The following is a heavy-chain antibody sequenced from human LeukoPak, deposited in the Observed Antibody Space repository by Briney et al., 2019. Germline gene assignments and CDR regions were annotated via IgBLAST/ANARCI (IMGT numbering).Heavy chain of an antibody. CDR1: GGTFSSYA. CDR3: ARGFQAYSSSSAELDY. J-gene: IGHJ4*02. Sequence: ASVKVSCKASGGTFSSYAISWVRQAPGQGLEWMGGIIPIFGTANYAQKFQGRVTITTDESTSTAYMELSSLRSEDTAVYYCARGFQAYSSSSAELDYWGQGTLVTVSS. CDR2: IIPIFGTA. V-gene: IGHV1-69*05. D-gene: IGHD6-6*01.